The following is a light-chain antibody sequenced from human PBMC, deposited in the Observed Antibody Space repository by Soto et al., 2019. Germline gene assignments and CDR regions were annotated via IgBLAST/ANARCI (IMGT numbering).Light chain of an antibody. J-gene: IGLJ2*01. CDR2: GNS. V-gene: IGLV1-40*01. CDR1: SSNIGAGYD. Sequence: QSVLTQPPSVSGAPGQRVTISCTGSSSNIGAGYDVHWYQQLPGTAPKLLIYGNSNRPSGVPDRFSSSKSGTSASLAITGLQAEDEADYYCRSYDSSHVVLGGGTKVTVL. CDR3: RSYDSSHVV.